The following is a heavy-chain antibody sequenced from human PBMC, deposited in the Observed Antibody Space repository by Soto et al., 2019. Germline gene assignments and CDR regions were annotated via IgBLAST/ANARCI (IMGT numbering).Heavy chain of an antibody. CDR3: ARGATVTQYDY. D-gene: IGHD4-17*01. J-gene: IGHJ4*02. CDR1: GVSVNSGSFY. CDR2: GSYSGTT. V-gene: IGHV4-61*01. Sequence: QVQLQESGPGLVKPSETLSLTCTVSGVSVNSGSFYWAWIRPPPGKGLEWIGFGSYSGTTNYKPSLKSRVTISVDTSRSQISLKVTSLTAADTAVYYCARGATVTQYDYLGQGTLVTVSS.